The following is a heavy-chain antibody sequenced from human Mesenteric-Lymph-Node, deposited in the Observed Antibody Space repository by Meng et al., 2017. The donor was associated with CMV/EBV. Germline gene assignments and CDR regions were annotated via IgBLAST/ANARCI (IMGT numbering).Heavy chain of an antibody. J-gene: IGHJ5*02. CDR3: ARDRVAARRWFDP. CDR2: ISSSSSYI. CDR1: GFTFSSYS. Sequence: GESLKISCAASGFTFSSYSMNWVRQAPGKGLEWVSSISSSSSYIYYADSVKGRFTISRDNAKNSLYLQMNSLRAEDTAVYYCARDRVAARRWFDPWGQGTLVTVSS. V-gene: IGHV3-21*01. D-gene: IGHD6-6*01.